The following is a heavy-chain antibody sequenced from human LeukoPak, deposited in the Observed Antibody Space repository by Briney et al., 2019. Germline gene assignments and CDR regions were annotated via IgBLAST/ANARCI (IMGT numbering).Heavy chain of an antibody. Sequence: PGGSLRLSCAASGFTLSGYGMHWVRQAPGKGLEWVALIRYDGSNKDYADSVKGRFTISRDNSKNTLYLQMNSLRAEDTAVYYCAKDRGYSYGDFDFWGQGTLVTVSS. D-gene: IGHD5-18*01. J-gene: IGHJ4*02. V-gene: IGHV3-30*02. CDR2: IRYDGSNK. CDR1: GFTLSGYG. CDR3: AKDRGYSYGDFDF.